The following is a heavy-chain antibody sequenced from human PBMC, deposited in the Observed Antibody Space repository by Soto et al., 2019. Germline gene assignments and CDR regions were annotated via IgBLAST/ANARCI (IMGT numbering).Heavy chain of an antibody. CDR2: IYYSGST. CDR3: ARRYGPGFDY. D-gene: IGHD4-17*01. CDR1: GGSITSYY. J-gene: IGHJ4*02. Sequence: TSETLSLTCTVSGGSITSYYWSWIRQPPGKGLEWIGYIYYSGSTNYNPSLKSRVIISVDTSKNQFSLKLSSVTAADTAVYYCARRYGPGFDYWGQGTLVTVS. V-gene: IGHV4-59*08.